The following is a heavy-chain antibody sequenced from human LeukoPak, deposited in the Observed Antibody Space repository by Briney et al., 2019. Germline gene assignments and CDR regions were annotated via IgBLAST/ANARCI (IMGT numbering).Heavy chain of an antibody. J-gene: IGHJ4*02. CDR3: ARTSVPATRPFDY. D-gene: IGHD2-15*01. CDR2: IYYSGST. CDR1: GGSISSYY. Sequence: PSETLSLTCTVSGGSISSYYWSWIRHPPGKGLEWIGYIYYSGSTHYNPSLKSRVTISVDTSKNQFSLKLSSVTAADTAVYYCARTSVPATRPFDYWGQGTLVTVSS. V-gene: IGHV4-59*01.